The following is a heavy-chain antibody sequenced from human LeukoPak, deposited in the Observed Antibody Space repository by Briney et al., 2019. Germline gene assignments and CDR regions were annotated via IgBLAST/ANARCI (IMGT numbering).Heavy chain of an antibody. V-gene: IGHV4-39*01. D-gene: IGHD6-19*01. CDR1: GGSISSSSYY. Sequence: KPSETLSLTCTVSGGSISSSSYYWGWIRQPPGKGLEWIGSIYYSGSTYYNPSLKSRVTISVDTSKNQFPLKLSSVTAADTAVYYCARLARNSGGWYPYYFDYWGQGTLVTVSS. CDR3: ARLARNSGGWYPYYFDY. J-gene: IGHJ4*02. CDR2: IYYSGST.